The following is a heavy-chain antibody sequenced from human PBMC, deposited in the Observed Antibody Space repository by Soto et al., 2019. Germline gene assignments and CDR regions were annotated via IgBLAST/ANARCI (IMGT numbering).Heavy chain of an antibody. CDR1: GGTFSSYA. CDR2: IIPIFGTA. V-gene: IGHV1-69*01. Sequence: QVQLVQSGAEVKKPVSSVKVSCKASGGTFSSYAISWVRQAPVQGLEWMGGIIPIFGTANYAQKFQGRVTITADESTSTDYMELSRLRSEDTAVYYCARAEGGSYYTSFDYWGQGPLVTVSS. CDR3: ARAEGGSYYTSFDY. D-gene: IGHD1-26*01. J-gene: IGHJ4*02.